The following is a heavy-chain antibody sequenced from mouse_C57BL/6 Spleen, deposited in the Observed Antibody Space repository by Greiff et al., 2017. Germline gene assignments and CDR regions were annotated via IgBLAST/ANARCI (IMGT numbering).Heavy chain of an antibody. CDR1: GFSLTSYA. J-gene: IGHJ1*03. D-gene: IGHD1-1*01. Sequence: VQLQQSGPGLVAPSQSLSITCTVSGFSLTSYAISWVRQPPGKGLEWLGVIWTGGGTNYNSALKSRLSISKDNSKSQVFLKMNSLQTDDTARYYCARNYYGSSPGYFDVWGTGTTVTVSS. CDR2: IWTGGGT. CDR3: ARNYYGSSPGYFDV. V-gene: IGHV2-9-1*01.